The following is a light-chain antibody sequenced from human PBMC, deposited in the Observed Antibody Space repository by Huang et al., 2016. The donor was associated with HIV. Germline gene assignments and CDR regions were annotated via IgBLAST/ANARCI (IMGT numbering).Light chain of an antibody. J-gene: IGKJ1*01. Sequence: EIVLTQSPATLSLSPGEGATLSCRASQSVSSYLGWYQQKPGQAPRLLIYDASNRATGIPARFSGGGSGTDFALTISTLEPEDSAIYYCQQRSSWPWTFGLGTKVEI. CDR3: QQRSSWPWT. CDR1: QSVSSY. V-gene: IGKV3-11*01. CDR2: DAS.